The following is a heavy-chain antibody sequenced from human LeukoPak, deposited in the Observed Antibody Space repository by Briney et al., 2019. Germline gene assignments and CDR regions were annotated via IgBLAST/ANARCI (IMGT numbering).Heavy chain of an antibody. V-gene: IGHV3-30-3*01. CDR2: ISYDGSNK. J-gene: IGHJ4*02. Sequence: GGSLRLSCAASGFTFSSYAMRWVRQAPGKGLEWVAVISYDGSNKYYADSVKGRFTISRDNSKNTLYLQMNSLRAEDTAVYYCARATPEYNWNSPFDYWGQGTLVTVSS. D-gene: IGHD1-7*01. CDR1: GFTFSSYA. CDR3: ARATPEYNWNSPFDY.